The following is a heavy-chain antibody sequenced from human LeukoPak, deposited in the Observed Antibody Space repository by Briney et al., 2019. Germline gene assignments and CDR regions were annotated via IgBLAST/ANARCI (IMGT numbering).Heavy chain of an antibody. V-gene: IGHV3-53*01. CDR1: GFTVSSNY. CDR2: FYRDGNT. J-gene: IGHJ5*02. CDR3: AREDGYNFWSS. D-gene: IGHD5-24*01. Sequence: AGSLRLSCAASGFTVSSNYMSWVRQAPGKGLEWLSVFYRDGNTYYADSVKGRFTISRDNSKNTVYLQMNTLTVEDTAVYYCAREDGYNFWSSWGQGTLVTVSS.